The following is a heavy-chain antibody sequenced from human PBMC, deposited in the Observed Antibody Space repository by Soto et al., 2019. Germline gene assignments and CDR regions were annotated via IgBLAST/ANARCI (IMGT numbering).Heavy chain of an antibody. Sequence: SCKASGYTFTSYAMHWVRQAPGKGLEWVAVIAYDGRNKYYADSVKGRFTISRDNSKNTLYLQMNSLRIEDTAVYYCARELERVFDYWGQGTMGTVSS. CDR1: GYTFTSYA. D-gene: IGHD1-1*01. CDR3: ARELERVFDY. V-gene: IGHV3-30*04. CDR2: IAYDGRNK. J-gene: IGHJ4*02.